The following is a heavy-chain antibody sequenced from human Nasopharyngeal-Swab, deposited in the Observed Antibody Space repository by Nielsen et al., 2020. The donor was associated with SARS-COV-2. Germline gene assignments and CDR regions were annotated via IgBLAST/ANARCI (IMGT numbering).Heavy chain of an antibody. Sequence: SETLSLTCTVSGGSISSSSYYWGWIREPPGKGLEWIGSIYYSGSTYYNPSLKSRVTISVDTSKNQFSLKLSSVTAADTAVNYCARNDYTGSSWFDPWGQGTLVTVSS. CDR3: ARNDYTGSSWFDP. CDR2: IYYSGST. J-gene: IGHJ5*02. CDR1: GGSISSSSYY. D-gene: IGHD4-11*01. V-gene: IGHV4-39*01.